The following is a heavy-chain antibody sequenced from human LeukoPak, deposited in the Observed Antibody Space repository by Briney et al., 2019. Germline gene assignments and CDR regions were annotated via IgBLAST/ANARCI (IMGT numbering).Heavy chain of an antibody. CDR2: IYHSGTT. CDR3: ASSLFDH. J-gene: IGHJ5*02. Sequence: SETLSLTCSVSGGSFSSRNWWSWFRQAPGKGLEWIGEIYHSGTTTYDPTIMSRVIMSVDKSKNQFSLTLASVTAADTAVYYCASSLFDHWGQGILVTVSS. V-gene: IGHV4-4*02. CDR1: GGSFSSRNW.